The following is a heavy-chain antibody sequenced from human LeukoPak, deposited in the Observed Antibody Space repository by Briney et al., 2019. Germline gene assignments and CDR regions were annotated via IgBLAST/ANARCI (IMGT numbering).Heavy chain of an antibody. J-gene: IGHJ4*02. V-gene: IGHV3-30*18. CDR3: TKLNNYDDY. CDR1: EFTFSTFG. CDR2: ISYDGSNQ. Sequence: GGSLRLSCAASEFTFSTFGMHWVRQAPGKGLEWVAAISYDGSNQYYIDSVKGRFTISRDNSKNTLYLQMSSLRAEDTAVYYCTKLNNYDDYWGQGTQVTVSS. D-gene: IGHD1/OR15-1a*01.